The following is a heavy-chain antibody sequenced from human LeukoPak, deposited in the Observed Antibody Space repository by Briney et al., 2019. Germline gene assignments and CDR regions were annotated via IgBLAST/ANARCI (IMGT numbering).Heavy chain of an antibody. CDR3: ARVARDGSGSYFDY. CDR2: IIPIFGTA. CDR1: GGTFSSYA. J-gene: IGHJ4*02. D-gene: IGHD3-10*01. V-gene: IGHV1-69*13. Sequence: SVKVSCKASGGTFSSYAISWVRQAPGQGLEWIGGIIPIFGTANYAQKFQGRVTITADESTSTAYMELSSLRSEDTAVYYCARVARDGSGSYFDYWGQGTLVTVSS.